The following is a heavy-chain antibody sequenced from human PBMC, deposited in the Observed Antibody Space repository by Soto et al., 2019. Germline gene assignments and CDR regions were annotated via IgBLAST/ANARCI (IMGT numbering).Heavy chain of an antibody. CDR3: ARGSTIVRGAPSWFDP. D-gene: IGHD3-10*01. Sequence: QVQLVQSGAEVKKPGSSVKVSCKASGGTFSRYTINWVRQAPGQGLEGMGRIIPIAAIANYTQKFQGRVTITVDKSSTTAYMELSSLRSDDTAVYYCARGSTIVRGAPSWFDPWGQGTLVTVSS. CDR1: GGTFSRYT. J-gene: IGHJ5*02. V-gene: IGHV1-69*02. CDR2: IIPIAAIA.